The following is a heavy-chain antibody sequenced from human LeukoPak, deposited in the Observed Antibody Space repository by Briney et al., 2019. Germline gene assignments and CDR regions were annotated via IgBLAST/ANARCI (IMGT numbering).Heavy chain of an antibody. CDR2: IYYSGST. V-gene: IGHV4-31*09. CDR1: GGSISSGGYY. Sequence: SQTLSLTCTVSGGSISSGGYYWSWIRQHPGKGLEWIGYIYYSGSTYYNPSLKSRVTISIDKSKNQFFLNLSSVTAADTAVYYCAGLVGRYSSGLYYYYFDYWGQGTLVTVSS. D-gene: IGHD3-22*01. CDR3: AGLVGRYSSGLYYYYFDY. J-gene: IGHJ4*02.